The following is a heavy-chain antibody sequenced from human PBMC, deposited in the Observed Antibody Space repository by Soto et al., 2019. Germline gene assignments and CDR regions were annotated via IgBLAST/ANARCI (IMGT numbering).Heavy chain of an antibody. V-gene: IGHV6-1*01. D-gene: IGHD2-8*01. CDR2: TYYRSRRYN. CDR3: AGTSSLQWYYMDF. J-gene: IGHJ6*03. CDR1: GDSVSSNSAA. Sequence: SQTLSLSCVISGDSVSSNSAAWNWIRQSPSRGLEWLGRTYYRSRRYNDYAVSVRSRITVNADTTKNQFSLHLNSVTPEDTAVYYCAGTSSLQWYYMDFRDKGTSVSGSS.